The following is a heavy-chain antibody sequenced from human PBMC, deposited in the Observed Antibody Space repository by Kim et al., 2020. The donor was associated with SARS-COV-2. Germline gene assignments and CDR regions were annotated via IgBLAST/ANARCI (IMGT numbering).Heavy chain of an antibody. J-gene: IGHJ6*02. CDR1: GGTFSSYA. Sequence: SVKVSCKASGGTFSSYAISWVRQAPGQGLEWMGGIIPIFGTANYAQKFQGRVTITADESTSTAYMELSSLRSEDTAVYYCARVFSSPLMEYYYYYGMDVWGQGTTVTVSS. D-gene: IGHD6-13*01. V-gene: IGHV1-69*13. CDR2: IIPIFGTA. CDR3: ARVFSSPLMEYYYYYGMDV.